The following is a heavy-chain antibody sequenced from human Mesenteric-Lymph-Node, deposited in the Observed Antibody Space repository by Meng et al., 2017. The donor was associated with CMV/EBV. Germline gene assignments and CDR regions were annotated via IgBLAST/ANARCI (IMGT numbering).Heavy chain of an antibody. Sequence: GESLKISCAASGFTFTNYAMTWVRQAPGKGLEWVSRINSDGSTTTYADSVEGRFTISRDNAKNTLYLQMNSLTAEDTAVYYCARDGILVPLANFYAYWGQGTLVTVSS. CDR3: ARDGILVPLANFYAY. V-gene: IGHV3-74*01. CDR2: INSDGSTT. D-gene: IGHD2/OR15-2a*01. J-gene: IGHJ4*02. CDR1: GFTFTNYA.